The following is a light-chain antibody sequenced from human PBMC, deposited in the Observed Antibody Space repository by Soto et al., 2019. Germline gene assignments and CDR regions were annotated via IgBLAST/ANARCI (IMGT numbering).Light chain of an antibody. CDR1: QSIGSY. V-gene: IGKV3-11*01. CDR3: QQRSNWPLT. Sequence: IVLTQSPATLSLSPGERATLSCRASQSIGSYLAWFQQKPGQAPSLFIYDASNRATGIPARFSGSGSGTDFTLTISSLEPDDFAVYYCQQRSNWPLTFGGGTKVQIK. CDR2: DAS. J-gene: IGKJ4*01.